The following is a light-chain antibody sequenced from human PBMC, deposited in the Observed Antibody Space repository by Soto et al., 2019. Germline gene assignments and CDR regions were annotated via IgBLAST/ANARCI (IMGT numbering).Light chain of an antibody. CDR1: QTISSW. J-gene: IGKJ1*01. CDR3: KHYNSYSEA. CDR2: RAC. Sequence: DIQMTQSPSTLSGSVGDRVTITCRASQTISSWLAWYQQKPGKAPKLLIYRACTLKSGVQSRFSGSGSGTEFTLTIRSLQPDDFATYYCKHYNSYSEAFGQVTKVDIK. V-gene: IGKV1-5*03.